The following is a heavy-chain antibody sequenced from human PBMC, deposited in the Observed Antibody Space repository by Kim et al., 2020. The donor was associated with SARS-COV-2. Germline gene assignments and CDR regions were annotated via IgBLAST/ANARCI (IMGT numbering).Heavy chain of an antibody. D-gene: IGHD2-2*01. J-gene: IGHJ4*02. CDR3: TTDTHCSSTSCYLGY. V-gene: IGHV3-15*01. Sequence: APVQGRFTISREDSKNTLYLQMNSLKTEDTAVYYCTTDTHCSSTSCYLGYWGQGTLVTVSS.